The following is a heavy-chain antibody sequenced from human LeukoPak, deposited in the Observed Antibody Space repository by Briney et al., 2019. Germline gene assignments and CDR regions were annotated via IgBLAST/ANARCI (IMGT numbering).Heavy chain of an antibody. Sequence: GASVKVSCKASGYTFTSYGISWVRQAPGQGLEWMGWISAYNGNTNYAQKLQGRVTMTTDTSTSTAYMELRSLRSDDTAVYYCARVPGIRYCSSTSCYAGRYYYYYRDVWGKGTTVTISS. CDR2: ISAYNGNT. D-gene: IGHD2-2*01. J-gene: IGHJ6*03. V-gene: IGHV1-18*01. CDR1: GYTFTSYG. CDR3: ARVPGIRYCSSTSCYAGRYYYYYRDV.